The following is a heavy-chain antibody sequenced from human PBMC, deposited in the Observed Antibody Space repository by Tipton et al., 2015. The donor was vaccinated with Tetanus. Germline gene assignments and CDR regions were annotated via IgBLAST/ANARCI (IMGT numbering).Heavy chain of an antibody. V-gene: IGHV4-4*07. Sequence: TLSLTCTVSGGSISNYYWSWIRQPAGKGLEWIGRIYSMGSTKYNPSLKSRLTMSVDTSKNQFSLKLNSMAAADPAVYYCARRGDNAFFDYWGQGTLVTVSS. CDR2: IYSMGST. D-gene: IGHD4-17*01. CDR1: GGSISNYY. J-gene: IGHJ4*02. CDR3: ARRGDNAFFDY.